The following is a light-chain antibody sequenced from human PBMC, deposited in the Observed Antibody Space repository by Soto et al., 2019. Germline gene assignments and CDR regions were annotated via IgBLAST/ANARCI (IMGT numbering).Light chain of an antibody. CDR2: HAS. V-gene: IGKV1-5*01. CDR3: QHYSSYSEA. Sequence: DIPMTQSPATLRAAVXRRVTITCRASQSISNWLAWYQQKPGTAPKVLIYHASNLQSGVPSRFSGSGSGTEFTLTISSLQPDDFATYYCQHYSSYSEAFGQGTKVDIK. J-gene: IGKJ1*01. CDR1: QSISNW.